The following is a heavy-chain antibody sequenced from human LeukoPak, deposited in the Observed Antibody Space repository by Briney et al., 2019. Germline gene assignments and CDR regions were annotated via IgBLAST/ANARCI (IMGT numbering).Heavy chain of an antibody. V-gene: IGHV3-15*07. CDR3: TTGGYDFWSGYYTRGQSDY. CDR2: IKSKTDGGTT. D-gene: IGHD3-3*01. J-gene: IGHJ4*02. CDR1: GFTFSNAW. Sequence: AGGSLRLSCAASGFTFSNAWMNWVRQAPGKGLEWVGRIKSKTDGGTTDYAAPVKGRFTISRDDSKNTLYLQMNSLKTEDTAVYYCTTGGYDFWSGYYTRGQSDYWGQGTLVTVSS.